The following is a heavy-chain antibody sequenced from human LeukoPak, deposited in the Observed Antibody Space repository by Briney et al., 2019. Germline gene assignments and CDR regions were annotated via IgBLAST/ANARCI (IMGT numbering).Heavy chain of an antibody. CDR3: ARLIAAAGTVW. Sequence: PSQTLSLTCTVSGGSISSGSYYWSWIRQPAGKGLEWIGRIYTSGSTNYNPSLKSRVTISVDTSKNQFSLKLSSVTAADTAVYYCARLIAAAGTVWWGQGTLVTVSS. CDR1: GGSISSGSYY. J-gene: IGHJ4*02. V-gene: IGHV4-61*02. D-gene: IGHD6-13*01. CDR2: IYTSGST.